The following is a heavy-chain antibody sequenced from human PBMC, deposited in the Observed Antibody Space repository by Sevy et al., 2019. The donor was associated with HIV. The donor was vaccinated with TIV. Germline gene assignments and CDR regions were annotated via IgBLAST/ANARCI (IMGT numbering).Heavy chain of an antibody. Sequence: GRSLRLSCAASGFTFSSYAMHWVRQAPGKGLEWVAVISYDGSNKYYADSVKGRFTISRDNSKNTLYLQMNSLRAEDTAVYYCARAKYSSGHSMDVWGQGTTVTVSS. V-gene: IGHV3-30-3*01. J-gene: IGHJ6*02. CDR1: GFTFSSYA. CDR2: ISYDGSNK. CDR3: ARAKYSSGHSMDV. D-gene: IGHD6-19*01.